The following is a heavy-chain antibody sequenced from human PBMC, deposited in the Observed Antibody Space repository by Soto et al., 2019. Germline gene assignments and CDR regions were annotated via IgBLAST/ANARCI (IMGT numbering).Heavy chain of an antibody. V-gene: IGHV4-31*03. Sequence: QMQLQESGPGLVSPSQTLSLTCTVSGGSISSDGDYYRWSWIRQHPGKGLEWIGYIYDSGSPYYPPSLESRVTVSVDTSKIQFSLTLSSLTAADTAVYYCARVRENYFDSWGQGILVTVSS. J-gene: IGHJ4*02. CDR1: GGSISSDGDYYR. CDR2: IYDSGSP. CDR3: ARVRENYFDS.